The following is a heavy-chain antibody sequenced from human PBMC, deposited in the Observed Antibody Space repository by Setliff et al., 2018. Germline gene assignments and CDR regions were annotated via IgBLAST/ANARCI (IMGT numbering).Heavy chain of an antibody. J-gene: IGHJ5*01. CDR1: GNSFTGHF. V-gene: IGHV1-2*02. CDR2: INPDSGDT. D-gene: IGHD3-16*02. Sequence: ASVKVSCKVSGNSFTGHFLHWVRQAPGRGLEWMGWINPDSGDTHSPQNFQGRVRMTRDTSMSTVYMELTRLTSDDTAVYYCTRSSSYGMRYWFDSWGQGPLVT. CDR3: TRSSSYGMRYWFDS.